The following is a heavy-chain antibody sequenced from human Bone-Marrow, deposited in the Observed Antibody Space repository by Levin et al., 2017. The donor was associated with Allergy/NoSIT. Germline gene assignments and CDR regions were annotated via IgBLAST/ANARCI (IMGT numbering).Heavy chain of an antibody. V-gene: IGHV3-9*01. CDR3: AKDTIWFGELLSWFDP. Sequence: GGSLRLSCAASGFTFDDYAMHWVRQAPGKGLEWVSGISWNSGSICYADSVKGRFTISRDNAKNSLYLQMNSLRAEDTALYYCAKDTIWFGELLSWFDPWGQGTLVTVSS. J-gene: IGHJ5*02. CDR1: GFTFDDYA. D-gene: IGHD3-10*01. CDR2: ISWNSGSI.